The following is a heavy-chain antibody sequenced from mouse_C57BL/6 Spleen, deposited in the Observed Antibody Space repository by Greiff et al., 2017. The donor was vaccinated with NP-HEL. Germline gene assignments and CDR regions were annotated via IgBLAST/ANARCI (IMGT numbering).Heavy chain of an antibody. V-gene: IGHV5-4*01. J-gene: IGHJ1*03. CDR2: ISDGGSYT. D-gene: IGHD2-3*01. CDR1: GFTFSSYA. Sequence: EVHLVESGGGLVKPGGSLKLSCAASGFTFSSYAMSWVRQTPEKRLEWVATISDGGSYTYYPDNVKGRFTISRDNAKNNLYLQMSHLKSEDTAMYYCARDSDGYFDVWGTGTTVTVSS. CDR3: ARDSDGYFDV.